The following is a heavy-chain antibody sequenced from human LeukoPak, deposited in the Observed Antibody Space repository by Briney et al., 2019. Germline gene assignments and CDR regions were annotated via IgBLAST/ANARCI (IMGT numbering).Heavy chain of an antibody. CDR3: AKDKTPWNYVAFDY. CDR1: GFTLDDYA. V-gene: IGHV3-43*02. CDR2: ISGDGGST. D-gene: IGHD1-7*01. J-gene: IGHJ4*02. Sequence: GGSLRLSCAASGFTLDDYAMHWVRQAPGKGLEWVSLISGDGGSTYYADSVKDRFTISRDNSKNSLYLQMNSLRTEDTALYYCAKDKTPWNYVAFDYWGQGTLVTVSS.